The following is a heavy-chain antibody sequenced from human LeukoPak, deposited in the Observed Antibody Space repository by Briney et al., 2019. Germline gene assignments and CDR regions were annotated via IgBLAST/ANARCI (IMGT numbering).Heavy chain of an antibody. Sequence: GASVKVSCKASGYTFTGYYMHWVQKTPGQGLEWMGWTNPNTGDTNYGRKFQGRVTMTRDTSINTAYMELRSLRSDDTAVYYCARSRRVGNGEYPDYWGQGTLVTVSS. CDR3: ARSRRVGNGEYPDY. D-gene: IGHD3-10*01. V-gene: IGHV1-2*02. J-gene: IGHJ4*02. CDR1: GYTFTGYY. CDR2: TNPNTGDT.